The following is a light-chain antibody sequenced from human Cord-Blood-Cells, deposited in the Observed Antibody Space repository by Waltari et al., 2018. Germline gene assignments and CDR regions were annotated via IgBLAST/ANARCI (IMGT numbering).Light chain of an antibody. V-gene: IGLV2-14*01. CDR2: NVS. CDR1: SSDGGGYNY. CDR3: GSYTCSSTNYV. J-gene: IGLJ1*01. Sequence: QSALTQPASVSGSPGQSNTISCTGTSSDGGGYNYVSWYQQHPGKARKLMIYNVSNRPSGVSNRFSGPKSGNTASLTNSGLQAEDEADYYCGSYTCSSTNYVFGTGTKVTVL.